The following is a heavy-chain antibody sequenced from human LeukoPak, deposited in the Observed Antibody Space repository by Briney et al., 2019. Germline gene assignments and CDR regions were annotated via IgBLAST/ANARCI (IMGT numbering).Heavy chain of an antibody. D-gene: IGHD6-6*01. CDR3: ARGPPGYSSSPADY. CDR2: INPNSGGT. V-gene: IGHV1-2*02. J-gene: IGHJ4*02. CDR1: GYTFTGYY. Sequence: EASVKVSCKASGYTFTGYYMHWVRQAPGQGLEWMGWINPNSGGTNYAQKFQGRVTMTRDTSISTAYMELSRLRSDDTAVYYCARGPPGYSSSPADYWGQGTLVTVSS.